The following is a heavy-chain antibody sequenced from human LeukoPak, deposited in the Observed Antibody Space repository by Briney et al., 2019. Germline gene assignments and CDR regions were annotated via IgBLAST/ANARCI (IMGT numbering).Heavy chain of an antibody. Sequence: GGSLRLSCAASGFTFSSYAMSWVRQAPGKGLEWVSAISGSGGSTYYADSVKGRFTISRDNAKNSLYLQMNSLRDEDTAVYHCARDPDYDFGGWGQGTLVTVSS. V-gene: IGHV3-23*01. CDR3: ARDPDYDFGG. J-gene: IGHJ4*02. CDR2: ISGSGGST. CDR1: GFTFSSYA. D-gene: IGHD3-3*01.